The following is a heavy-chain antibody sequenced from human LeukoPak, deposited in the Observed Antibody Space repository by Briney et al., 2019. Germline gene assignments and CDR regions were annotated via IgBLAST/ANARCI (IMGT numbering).Heavy chain of an antibody. CDR3: ARGDVYGSGSYYNPPLDY. J-gene: IGHJ4*02. D-gene: IGHD3-10*01. V-gene: IGHV1-8*01. CDR2: MNPNRGNT. Sequence: ASVKVSCKASGYTFTSYDINWVRQATGQGLEWMGWMNPNRGNTGYAQKFQGRVTMTRNTSISTAYMELSSLRSEDTAVYYCARGDVYGSGSYYNPPLDYWGQGTLVTVSS. CDR1: GYTFTSYD.